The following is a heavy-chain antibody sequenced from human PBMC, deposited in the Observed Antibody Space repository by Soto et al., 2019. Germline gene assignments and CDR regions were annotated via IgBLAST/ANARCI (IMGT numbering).Heavy chain of an antibody. J-gene: IGHJ6*03. CDR3: ARGRALVYYYYYMDV. Sequence: ASVKVSCTASGGTFSSYAINWVRQAPGQGLEWMGGMNPNCGKSDYAQKFQGRVTITRYTSISTAYMELNSLRSEDTALYYCARGRALVYYYYYMDVWGKGTTVTVSS. D-gene: IGHD2-8*02. V-gene: IGHV1-8*03. CDR2: MNPNCGKS. CDR1: GGTFSSYA.